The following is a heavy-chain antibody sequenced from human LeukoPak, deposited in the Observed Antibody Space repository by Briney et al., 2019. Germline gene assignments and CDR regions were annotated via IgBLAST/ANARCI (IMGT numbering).Heavy chain of an antibody. Sequence: GGSLRLSCAASGFTFSSYSMNWVRQAPGKGLEWVSPISSSSSYIYYGDSVKGRFTISRDNAKNSLYLQMNSLRAEDTAVYYCARVLRYFDWLRDYWGQGTLVTVSS. CDR1: GFTFSSYS. J-gene: IGHJ4*02. D-gene: IGHD3-9*01. V-gene: IGHV3-21*01. CDR3: ARVLRYFDWLRDY. CDR2: ISSSSSYI.